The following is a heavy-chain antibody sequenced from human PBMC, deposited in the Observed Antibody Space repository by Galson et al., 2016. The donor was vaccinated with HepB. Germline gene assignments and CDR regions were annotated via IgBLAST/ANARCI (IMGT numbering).Heavy chain of an antibody. V-gene: IGHV3-23*01. Sequence: SLRLSCATSGFTFTDYPMTWVRQAPGKGLEWVSTVGTGHFTHYADSVKGRFIVSRDNSENTLYLQMNSLRADDTALYFCAREGYSIGHCGAFDIWGRGTVVAVSS. CDR1: GFTFTDYP. D-gene: IGHD6-19*01. CDR3: AREGYSIGHCGAFDI. CDR2: VGTGHFT. J-gene: IGHJ3*02.